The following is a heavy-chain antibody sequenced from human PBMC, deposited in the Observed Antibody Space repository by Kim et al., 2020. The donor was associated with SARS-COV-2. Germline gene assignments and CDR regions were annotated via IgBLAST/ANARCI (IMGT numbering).Heavy chain of an antibody. CDR1: GGTFSSYA. CDR2: IIPILGIA. V-gene: IGHV1-69*04. CDR3: ARVGDSSGYYYLDY. Sequence: SVKVSCKASGGTFSSYAISWVRQAPGQGLEWMGRIIPILGIANYAQKFQGRVTITADKSTSTAYMELSSLRSEDTAVYYCARVGDSSGYYYLDYWGQGTLVTVSS. D-gene: IGHD3-22*01. J-gene: IGHJ4*02.